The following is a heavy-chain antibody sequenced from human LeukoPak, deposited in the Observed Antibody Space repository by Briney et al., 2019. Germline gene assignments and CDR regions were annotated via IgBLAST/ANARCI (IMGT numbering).Heavy chain of an antibody. D-gene: IGHD1-26*01. CDR2: ISSGGSTT. CDR3: ARDHMGYDY. V-gene: IGHV3-48*04. Sequence: GGSLRLSCAASGFTFSSYSMNWVRQAPGKGLEWVSYISSGGSTTYYAGSVKGRFTVSRDNAKNSLYLQMNSLRAEDTAVYYCARDHMGYDYWGQGTLVTASS. J-gene: IGHJ4*02. CDR1: GFTFSSYS.